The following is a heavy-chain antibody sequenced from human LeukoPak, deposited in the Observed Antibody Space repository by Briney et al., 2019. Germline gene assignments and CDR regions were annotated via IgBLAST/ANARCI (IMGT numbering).Heavy chain of an antibody. Sequence: PGGSLRLSCAASGFTFSDYYMSWIRQAPGKGLEWVSYISSSGSTIYYADSVKGRFTISRDNAKNSLYLQMNSLRAEDTAVYYCARARPGYYDSSGYYYFDYWGQGTLVTVSS. CDR2: ISSSGSTI. V-gene: IGHV3-11*04. D-gene: IGHD3-22*01. CDR1: GFTFSDYY. J-gene: IGHJ4*02. CDR3: ARARPGYYDSSGYYYFDY.